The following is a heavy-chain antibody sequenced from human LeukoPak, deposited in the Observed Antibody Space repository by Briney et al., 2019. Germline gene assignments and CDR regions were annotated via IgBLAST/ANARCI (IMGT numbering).Heavy chain of an antibody. Sequence: RSGGSLRLSCTASGFSFSSPGMNWVRQAPGKGPEWVSSINGESTFKVYADSVKGRFTISRDNAKNSLYLQMDSLRAEDTAVYYCAKYQTGTWTSYDSSDIWGQGTLVTVSS. D-gene: IGHD1-7*01. CDR3: AKYQTGTWTSYDSSDI. V-gene: IGHV3-21*01. CDR1: GFSFSSPG. J-gene: IGHJ3*02. CDR2: INGESTFK.